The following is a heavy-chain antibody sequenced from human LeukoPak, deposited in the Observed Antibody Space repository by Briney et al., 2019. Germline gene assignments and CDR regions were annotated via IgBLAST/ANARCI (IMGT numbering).Heavy chain of an antibody. D-gene: IGHD6-13*01. CDR3: AKTGSSSWGYFDY. V-gene: IGHV3-7*01. Sequence: GGSLRLSCAASGFTFSSYWMSWVRQAPGKGLEWVANIKQDGSEKYYVDSVKGRFTISRDNSKNTLYLQMNSLRAEDTAVYYCAKTGSSSWGYFDYWGQGTLVTVSS. J-gene: IGHJ4*02. CDR2: IKQDGSEK. CDR1: GFTFSSYW.